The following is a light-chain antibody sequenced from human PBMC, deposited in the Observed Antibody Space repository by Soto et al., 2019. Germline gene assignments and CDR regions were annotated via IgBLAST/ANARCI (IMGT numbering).Light chain of an antibody. CDR3: SSYTSSSTLVV. CDR2: DVS. J-gene: IGLJ2*01. V-gene: IGLV2-14*01. CDR1: SSDVGGYNY. Sequence: QSALTQPPSVSGSPGQSITISCTGTSSDVGGYNYVSWYQQHPGKAPKLMIYDVSNRPSGVSNRFSGSKSGNTASLTISGRQDEDEADYYCSSYTSSSTLVVFGGGTKVTVL.